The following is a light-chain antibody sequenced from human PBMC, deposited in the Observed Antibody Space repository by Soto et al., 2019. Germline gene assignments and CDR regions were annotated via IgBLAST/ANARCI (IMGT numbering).Light chain of an antibody. CDR1: QSVSSSY. J-gene: IGKJ3*01. CDR3: HQYCSSPRFT. Sequence: EIVLTQSPGTLSLSPGERATLSCRASQSVSSSYLAWYQQKPGQAPRLLIYGASSRATGIPDRFSGSGSGAKFSLTIIRLEPDDFAVYYCHQYCSSPRFTFGPGTKVDIK. V-gene: IGKV3-20*01. CDR2: GAS.